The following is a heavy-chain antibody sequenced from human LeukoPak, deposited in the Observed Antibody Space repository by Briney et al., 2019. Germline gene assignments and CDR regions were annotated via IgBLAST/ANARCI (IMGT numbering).Heavy chain of an antibody. V-gene: IGHV4-30-4*01. Sequence: SQTLSLTCTVSGGSISSGDYYWSWIRQPPGKGLEWIGYIYYSGSTYYNPSLKSRVTISVDTSKNQFSLKLSSVAAADTAVYYCARVEEGYCSGGSCYDNWFDPWGQGTLVTVSS. CDR3: ARVEEGYCSGGSCYDNWFDP. CDR2: IYYSGST. J-gene: IGHJ5*02. CDR1: GGSISSGDYY. D-gene: IGHD2-15*01.